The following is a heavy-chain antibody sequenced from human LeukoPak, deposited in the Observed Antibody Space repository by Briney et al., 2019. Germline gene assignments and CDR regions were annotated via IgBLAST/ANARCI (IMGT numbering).Heavy chain of an antibody. CDR1: GYTFTSYY. V-gene: IGHV1-46*01. J-gene: IGHJ4*02. CDR3: ARAGDEYSSSYHYFDY. D-gene: IGHD6-13*01. Sequence: ASVKVSCKASGYTFTSYYMHWVRQAPGQGLEWMGIINPSGGSTSYAQKFQGRVTMTRDTSTSTVYMELSSLRSEDTAVYYCARAGDEYSSSYHYFDYWGQGTLVTVSS. CDR2: INPSGGST.